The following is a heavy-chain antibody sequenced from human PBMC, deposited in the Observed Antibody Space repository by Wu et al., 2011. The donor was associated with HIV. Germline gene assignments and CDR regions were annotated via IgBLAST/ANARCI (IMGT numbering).Heavy chain of an antibody. Sequence: QVQLVQSGAEVKKPGSSVKVSCKASGGSFSSNAVGWVRQAPGQGLEWMGRLIPIFGVTHYAQKFQGRVTITADESTSTAYMELSGLRSDDTAVYFCVREWVRTSSPGQYYYMDVWGTGTTVTVSS. D-gene: IGHD2-2*01. CDR3: VREWVRTSSPGQYYYMDV. V-gene: IGHV1-69*15. CDR2: LIPIFGVT. CDR1: GGSFSSNA. J-gene: IGHJ6*03.